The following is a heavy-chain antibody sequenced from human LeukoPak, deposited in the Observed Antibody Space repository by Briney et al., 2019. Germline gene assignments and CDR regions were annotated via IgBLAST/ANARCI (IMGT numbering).Heavy chain of an antibody. CDR3: ARDFGGHSAGGDAFDD. CDR2: ITSNGRIL. CDR1: GFTFSYFY. V-gene: IGHV3-11*01. D-gene: IGHD2-21*01. Sequence: GGSLRHSGAASGFTFSYFYMSWIRQAPGKGLECVSYITSNGRILYESKSVKGRFTISRYNAKNSLYLQMDNLRADDTAVYYCARDFGGHSAGGDAFDDWGQRKQGTVSS. J-gene: IGHJ3*01.